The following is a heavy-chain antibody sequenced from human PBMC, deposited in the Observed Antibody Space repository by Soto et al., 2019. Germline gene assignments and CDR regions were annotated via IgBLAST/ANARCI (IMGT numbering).Heavy chain of an antibody. Sequence: VESLKISCKGSGYSFVSYWIAWVRQMPGKGLEWMGSIYPGDSDTTYSPSIQGQVTISADKSSTTVYLQWNTLKASDTAMYYRAKTDGYEVEYWGQGTQVTVSS. CDR1: GYSFVSYW. J-gene: IGHJ4*02. D-gene: IGHD5-18*01. V-gene: IGHV5-51*01. CDR3: AKTDGYEVEY. CDR2: IYPGDSDT.